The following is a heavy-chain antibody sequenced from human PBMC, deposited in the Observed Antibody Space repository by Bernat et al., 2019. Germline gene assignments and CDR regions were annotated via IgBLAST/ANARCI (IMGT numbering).Heavy chain of an antibody. Sequence: QVQLVESGGGVVQPGTSLTLSCATSGFTFTTYGIHWVRQAPGKGLEWVAVIWSDGNNKYYVDSVKGRFTISRDNSESTVYLQMNSLRAEDTAVYYCARDWHYYFDYWGQGTLVTVSS. CDR2: IWSDGNNK. CDR3: ARDWHYYFDY. J-gene: IGHJ4*02. CDR1: GFTFTTYG. V-gene: IGHV3-33*01.